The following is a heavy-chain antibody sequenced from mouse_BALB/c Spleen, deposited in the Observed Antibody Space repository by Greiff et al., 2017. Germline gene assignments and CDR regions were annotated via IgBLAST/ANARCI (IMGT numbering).Heavy chain of an antibody. D-gene: IGHD2-1*01. Sequence: EVKVIESGGGLVQPGGSLKLSCAASGFDFSRYWMSWVRQAPGKGLEWIGEINPDSSTINYTPSLKDKFIISRDNAKNTLYLQMSKVRSEDTALYYCARYGNYPWFAYWGQGTLVTVSA. CDR3: ARYGNYPWFAY. J-gene: IGHJ3*01. CDR2: INPDSSTI. CDR1: GFDFSRYW. V-gene: IGHV4-1*02.